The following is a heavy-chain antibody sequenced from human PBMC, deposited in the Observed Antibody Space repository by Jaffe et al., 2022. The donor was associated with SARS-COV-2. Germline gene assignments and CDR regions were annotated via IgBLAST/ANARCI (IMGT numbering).Heavy chain of an antibody. V-gene: IGHV4-38-2*02. CDR1: GYSISSGYY. D-gene: IGHD3-10*01. Sequence: QVQLQESGPGLVKPSETLSLTCTVSGYSISSGYYWGWIRQPPGKGLEWIGSIYHSGSTYYNPSLKSRVTISVDTSKNQFSLKLSSVTAADTAVYYCARLGITMVRGVVFDSSYYWGQGTLVTVSS. J-gene: IGHJ4*02. CDR2: IYHSGST. CDR3: ARLGITMVRGVVFDSSYY.